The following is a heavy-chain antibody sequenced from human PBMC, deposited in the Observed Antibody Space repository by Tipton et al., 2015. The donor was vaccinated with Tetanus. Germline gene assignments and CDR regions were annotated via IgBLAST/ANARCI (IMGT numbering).Heavy chain of an antibody. D-gene: IGHD3-3*01. CDR3: ARIHDYWSGYFDF. CDR2: IYQTGTT. J-gene: IGHJ4*02. V-gene: IGHV4-30-4*01. Sequence: TLSLTCTVSGASFSSGDYYWSWIRKPPGKDLEWIDCIYQTGTTYYNPSLKGRVTISMDRSNTQFSLRLDSLTAADTAVYYCARIHDYWSGYFDFWGQGTLVTVSP. CDR1: GASFSSGDYY.